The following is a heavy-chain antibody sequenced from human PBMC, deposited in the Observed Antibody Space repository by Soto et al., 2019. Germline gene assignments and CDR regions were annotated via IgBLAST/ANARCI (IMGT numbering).Heavy chain of an antibody. CDR3: ARDLYGDYKNWFDP. J-gene: IGHJ5*02. CDR1: GYTFTSYG. CDR2: ISAYNGNT. D-gene: IGHD4-17*01. Sequence: GASVKVSFKSSGYTFTSYGITWVRQAPGQGLEWMGWISAYNGNTNYAQKLQGRVTMTTDTSTSTAYMELRSLTSDDTAVYYCARDLYGDYKNWFDPWGQGTLVTVSS. V-gene: IGHV1-18*01.